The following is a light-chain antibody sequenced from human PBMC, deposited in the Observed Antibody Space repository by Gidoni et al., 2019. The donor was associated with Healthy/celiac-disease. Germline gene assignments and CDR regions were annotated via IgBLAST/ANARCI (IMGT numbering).Light chain of an antibody. CDR2: DDS. Sequence: SYVLTQPPSVSVAPGQTARITCGGNKIGSKSAHWYQQTPGQAPVLVVYDDSDRPSGIPGRFSGSNSGNAATLTISRVEAGDEADYYCQVWDSSSDLVVFGGGTKLTVL. CDR3: QVWDSSSDLVV. V-gene: IGLV3-21*02. J-gene: IGLJ2*01. CDR1: KIGSKS.